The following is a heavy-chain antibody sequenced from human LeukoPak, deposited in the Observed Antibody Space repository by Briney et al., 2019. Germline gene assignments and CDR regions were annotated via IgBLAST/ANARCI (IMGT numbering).Heavy chain of an antibody. CDR2: INHSGST. CDR3: AGGLHYYGSGYYFDY. J-gene: IGHJ4*02. D-gene: IGHD3-10*01. CDR1: GGSFSGYY. V-gene: IGHV4-34*01. Sequence: SETLSLTCAVYGGSFSGYYWSWIRQPPGKGLEWIGEINHSGSTNYNPSLKSRVTISVDTSKNQFSLKLSSVTAADTAVYYCAGGLHYYGSGYYFDYWGQGTLVTVSS.